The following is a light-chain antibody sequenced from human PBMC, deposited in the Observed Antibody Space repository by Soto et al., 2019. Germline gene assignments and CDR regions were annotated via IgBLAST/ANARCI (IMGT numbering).Light chain of an antibody. Sequence: EIVMTQSPATLSVSPGETATLSCRASQSVSYNLAWYQQKPGQGPRLLIYVAFTRATGIPARVSGSGSGTDFTLTLSSLQSEDFAVYYCQQYKTWPPLTFGGGTKVEIK. CDR3: QQYKTWPPLT. J-gene: IGKJ4*01. CDR2: VAF. CDR1: QSVSYN. V-gene: IGKV3-15*01.